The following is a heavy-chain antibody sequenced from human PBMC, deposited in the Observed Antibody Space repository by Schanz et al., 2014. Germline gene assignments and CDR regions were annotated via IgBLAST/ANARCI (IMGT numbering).Heavy chain of an antibody. J-gene: IGHJ4*02. Sequence: QVQLVESGGGVVQPGRSLRLSCAASGFTFSSYALHWVRQAPGKGLEWISYITYNGGTIYYADSVKGRFTISGDSSKYTVYLQMNSLRAEDTAVYYCVSVYDSSGYVSFNYWGQGTLVTVSS. CDR1: GFTFSSYA. V-gene: IGHV3-30*04. CDR2: ITYNGGTI. CDR3: VSVYDSSGYVSFNY. D-gene: IGHD3-22*01.